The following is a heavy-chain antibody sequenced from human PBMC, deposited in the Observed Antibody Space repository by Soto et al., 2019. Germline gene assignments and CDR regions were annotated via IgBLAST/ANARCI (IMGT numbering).Heavy chain of an antibody. Sequence: EVQLVESGGGLVQPGGSLRLSCEVSGFTFSSYWMSWVRQAPGKGLEWVANIKKDGSEKYYVDSVKGRFTISRDNAKNSLYLQMNSLRADDTAVYYCAVDDLGGKGYGGFDCWGQGTLVTVSS. CDR2: IKKDGSEK. J-gene: IGHJ4*02. V-gene: IGHV3-7*03. CDR1: GFTFSSYW. CDR3: AVDDLGGKGYGGFDC. D-gene: IGHD4-17*01.